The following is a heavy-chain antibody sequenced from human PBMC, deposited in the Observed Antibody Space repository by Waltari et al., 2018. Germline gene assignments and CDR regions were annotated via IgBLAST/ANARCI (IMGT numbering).Heavy chain of an antibody. D-gene: IGHD3-16*01. CDR2: IHPNSGGT. J-gene: IGHJ4*02. CDR1: GYAFTSYY. V-gene: IGHV1-2*02. Sequence: QVQLVQSGAEVRKPGASVKVSCQTSGYAFTSYYMHWVRQAPGQGLEWMGWIHPNSGGTNYAQKYQGRITMTSDTSISTVYMELSRLISNDTAVYYCARTYQSASYSDYWGQGTPVTVSS. CDR3: ARTYQSASYSDY.